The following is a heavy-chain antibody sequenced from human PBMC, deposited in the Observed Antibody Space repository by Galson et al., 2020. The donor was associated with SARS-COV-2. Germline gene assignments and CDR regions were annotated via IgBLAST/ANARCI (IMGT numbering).Heavy chain of an antibody. CDR3: AKEGGSYAYYYYGMDV. Sequence: GASLRPSCAASGFTFSSYGLHWVRQAPGQGLEWVALISYDGSNKYYGDSVKGRITISRDNSKNSLYLQVNSLRAEDTAVYYCAKEGGSYAYYYYGMDVWGLGTTVTVSS. V-gene: IGHV3-30*18. J-gene: IGHJ6*02. CDR1: GFTFSSYG. CDR2: ISYDGSNK. D-gene: IGHD3-16*01.